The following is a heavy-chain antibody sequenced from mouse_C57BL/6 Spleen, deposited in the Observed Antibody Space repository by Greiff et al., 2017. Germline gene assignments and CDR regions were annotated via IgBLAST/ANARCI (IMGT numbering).Heavy chain of an antibody. J-gene: IGHJ3*01. D-gene: IGHD3-3*01. CDR2: ISSGGSYT. CDR3: ARQGDLAWFAY. CDR1: GFTFSSYG. Sequence: EVQRVESGGDLVKPGGSLKLSCAASGFTFSSYGMSWVRQTPDKRLEWVATISSGGSYTYYPDSVKGRFTISRDNAKNTLYLQMSSLKSEDTAMYYCARQGDLAWFAYWGQGTLVTVSA. V-gene: IGHV5-6*01.